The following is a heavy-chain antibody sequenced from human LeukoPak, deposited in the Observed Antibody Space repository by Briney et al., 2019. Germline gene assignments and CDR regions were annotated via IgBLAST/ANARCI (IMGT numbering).Heavy chain of an antibody. V-gene: IGHV3-48*04. J-gene: IGHJ3*02. D-gene: IGHD3-22*01. Sequence: GSLRLSCAASGFTFSTYGMSWVRQAPGKGLEWVSYISSSGSIYYADSVKGRFTISRDNAKNSLYLQMNSLRAEDTAVYYCARDWRDSSGKFPNDAFDIWGQGTMVTVSS. CDR1: GFTFSTYG. CDR2: ISSSGSI. CDR3: ARDWRDSSGKFPNDAFDI.